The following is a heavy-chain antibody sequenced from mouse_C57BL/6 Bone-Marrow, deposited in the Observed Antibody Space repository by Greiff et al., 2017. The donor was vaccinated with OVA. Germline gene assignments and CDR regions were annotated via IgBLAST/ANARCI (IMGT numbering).Heavy chain of an antibody. J-gene: IGHJ1*03. Sequence: LQQSGPELVKPGASVKIPCKASGYTFTDYNMDWVKQSHGKSLEWIGDINPNNGGTIYNQKFKGKATLTVDKSSSTAYMELRSLTSEDTAVYYCAREEDYGKGDWYFDVWGTGTTVTVSS. D-gene: IGHD2-1*01. V-gene: IGHV1-18*01. CDR2: INPNNGGT. CDR3: AREEDYGKGDWYFDV. CDR1: GYTFTDYN.